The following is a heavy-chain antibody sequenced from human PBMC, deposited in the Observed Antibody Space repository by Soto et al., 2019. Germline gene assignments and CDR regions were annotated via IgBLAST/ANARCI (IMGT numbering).Heavy chain of an antibody. CDR3: ARDPGYCSSTSCYGGRNWFDP. CDR1: GYTFTSYG. D-gene: IGHD2-2*01. V-gene: IGHV1-18*01. CDR2: ISAYNGNT. Sequence: QVQLVQSGAEVKKPGASVKVSCKASGYTFTSYGISWVRQAPGQGLEWMGWISAYNGNTNYAQKLQGRVTMTTDTSTSTAYMELRSLRSDDTAVYYCARDPGYCSSTSCYGGRNWFDPWGQGTLVTVSS. J-gene: IGHJ5*02.